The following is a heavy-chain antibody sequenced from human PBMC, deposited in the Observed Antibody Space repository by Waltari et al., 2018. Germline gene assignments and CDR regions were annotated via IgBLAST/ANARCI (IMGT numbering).Heavy chain of an antibody. CDR1: GFTVNNNY. V-gene: IGHV3-53*01. Sequence: EVQLVESGGGLIQPGGSLRVSCAASGFTVNNNYMIWFRQAPGKGLEWVSLICSGGNTFYADSVRGRFTISRDSSKNTLYLQMNSLRTEDTAVYYCASSPKEGYWGQGTLVTVSS. CDR2: ICSGGNT. J-gene: IGHJ4*02. CDR3: ASSPKEGY.